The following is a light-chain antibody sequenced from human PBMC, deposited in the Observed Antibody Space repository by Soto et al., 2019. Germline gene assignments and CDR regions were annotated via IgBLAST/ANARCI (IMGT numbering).Light chain of an antibody. CDR2: GNS. J-gene: IGLJ1*01. CDR3: AAWDDSLSSYV. Sequence: QSVLTQPSSASGTPGQRVTFSCSGGSSNIGGNTVHWYQQLPGAAPQLLIYGNSQRPSGVPDRFSGSKSGTSASLAINGLQSEDEADYYCAAWDDSLSSYVFGTGTKVTVL. CDR1: SSNIGGNT. V-gene: IGLV1-44*01.